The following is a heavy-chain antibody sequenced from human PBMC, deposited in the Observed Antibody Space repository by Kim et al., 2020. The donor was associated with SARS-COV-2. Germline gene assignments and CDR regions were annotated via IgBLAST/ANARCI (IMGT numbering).Heavy chain of an antibody. CDR1: GYTFTSYY. CDR2: INPSGGST. CDR3: ASGYYDFWSGSRQGYYYGMDV. V-gene: IGHV1-46*01. D-gene: IGHD3-3*01. Sequence: ASVKVSCKASGYTFTSYYMHWVRQAPGQGLEWMGIINPSGGSTSYAQKFQGRVTMTRDTSTSTVYMELSSLRSEDTAVYYCASGYYDFWSGSRQGYYYGMDVWGQGTTVTVSS. J-gene: IGHJ6*02.